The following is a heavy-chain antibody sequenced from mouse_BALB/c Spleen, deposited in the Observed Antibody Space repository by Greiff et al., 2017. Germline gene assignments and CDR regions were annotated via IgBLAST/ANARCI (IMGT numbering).Heavy chain of an antibody. Sequence: EVNVVESGGGLVQPGGSLRLSCATSGFTFSDFYMEWVRQPPGKRLEWIAASRNKANDYTTEYSASVKGRFIVSRDTSQSILYLQMNALRAEDTAIYYCARAPYYDERTWFAYWGQGTLVTVSA. CDR2: SRNKANDYTT. V-gene: IGHV7-1*02. CDR3: ARAPYYDERTWFAY. CDR1: GFTFSDFY. D-gene: IGHD2-4*01. J-gene: IGHJ3*01.